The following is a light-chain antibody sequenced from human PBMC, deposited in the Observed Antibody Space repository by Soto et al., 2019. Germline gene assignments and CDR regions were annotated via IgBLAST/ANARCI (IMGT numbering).Light chain of an antibody. CDR1: QSVSSY. CDR3: QQRLNWPPG. V-gene: IGKV3-11*01. J-gene: IGKJ1*01. Sequence: EIVLTQSPATLSLSPGERATLSYRASQSVSSYLAWYQQKPGQAPRLLIYDASNRASGVPARFSGSGSGTDFTLTISDLEPADFGLYYCQQRLNWPPGFGQGTKVDI. CDR2: DAS.